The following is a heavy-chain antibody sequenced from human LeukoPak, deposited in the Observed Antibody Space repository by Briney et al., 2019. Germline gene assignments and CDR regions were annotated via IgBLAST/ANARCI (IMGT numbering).Heavy chain of an antibody. J-gene: IGHJ1*01. CDR3: ARAYRSSVYFQH. D-gene: IGHD6-13*01. V-gene: IGHV4-34*12. CDR2: IIHSGGS. CDR1: GGSFSGYD. Sequence: SETLSLTCAVYGGSFSGYDWSGIRQPPGKGLEWIGEIIHSGGSNYNPSLKSRVTISVHTSKHQFSLKLSSLTAADTALYYCARAYRSSVYFQHWAQGTVVPVS.